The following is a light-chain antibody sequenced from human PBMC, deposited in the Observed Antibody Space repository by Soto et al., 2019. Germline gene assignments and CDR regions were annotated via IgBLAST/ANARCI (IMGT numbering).Light chain of an antibody. CDR2: GAF. J-gene: IGKJ1*01. CDR3: EQHCTGART. V-gene: IGKV3-15*01. Sequence: IRRTQSPPTLSVSVGERVTVACRATQSITNNLAWYQQQPGQAPTLVMFGAFTRASRIPARFSGSGAGAELTLSTSSLQFQVYGVSYYEQHCTGARTVAQGTKVDIK. CDR1: QSITNN.